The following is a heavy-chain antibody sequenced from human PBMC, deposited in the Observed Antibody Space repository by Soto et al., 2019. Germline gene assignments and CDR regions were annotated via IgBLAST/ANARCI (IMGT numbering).Heavy chain of an antibody. Sequence: GWSLRLSCAASGFTVSSNYMSWVRQAPGKGLEWVSVIYSGGSTYYADSVKGRFTISRDNSKNTLYLQMNSLRAEDTAVYYCARDFLVVPAAMPDAFDIWGQGTMVTVSS. CDR1: GFTVSSNY. D-gene: IGHD2-2*01. CDR2: IYSGGST. V-gene: IGHV3-66*01. J-gene: IGHJ3*02. CDR3: ARDFLVVPAAMPDAFDI.